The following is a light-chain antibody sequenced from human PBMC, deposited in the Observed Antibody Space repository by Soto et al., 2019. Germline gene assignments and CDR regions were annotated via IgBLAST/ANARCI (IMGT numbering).Light chain of an antibody. Sequence: SYELTPPPSVSVAPGQTARLTCGGNNVGRKSLNWYQRRPGQAPLLVVYDDSDRPSGIPERFSGFNSGNTATLTISRVEAGDEADYYCQVWDSISDHVVFGGGTKLTVL. CDR3: QVWDSISDHVV. V-gene: IGLV3-21*02. CDR2: DDS. J-gene: IGLJ2*01. CDR1: NVGRKS.